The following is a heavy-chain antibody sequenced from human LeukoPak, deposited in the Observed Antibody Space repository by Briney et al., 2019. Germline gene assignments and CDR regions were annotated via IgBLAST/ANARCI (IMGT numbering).Heavy chain of an antibody. Sequence: GESLKISCQTSGYTFDTYWIAWVRQMPWKGLEWMGIIYPSASYIKYSPSFEGQVNISADMSTSIAYLQWSSLKASDTAIYYCARFYGGYVGYYLDYWGQGTLVTVSS. J-gene: IGHJ4*02. D-gene: IGHD5-12*01. V-gene: IGHV5-51*01. CDR2: IYPSASYI. CDR1: GYTFDTYW. CDR3: ARFYGGYVGYYLDY.